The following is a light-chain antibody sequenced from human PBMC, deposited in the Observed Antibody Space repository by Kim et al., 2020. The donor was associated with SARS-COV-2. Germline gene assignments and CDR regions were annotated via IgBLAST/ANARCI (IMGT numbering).Light chain of an antibody. CDR3: QQRSDWLRT. Sequence: EIVLTQSPTTLSLSPGERATLSCRASQNVGKYLAWFQQRPGQAPRLLIYDTSSRAAGIPARFSGSGSGTDFTLSISSLESDDFAVYYCQQRSDWLRTFGQGTKVDIK. CDR2: DTS. V-gene: IGKV3-11*01. J-gene: IGKJ1*01. CDR1: QNVGKY.